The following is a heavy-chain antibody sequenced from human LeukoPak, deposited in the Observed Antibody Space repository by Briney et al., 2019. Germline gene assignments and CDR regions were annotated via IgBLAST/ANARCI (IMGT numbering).Heavy chain of an antibody. D-gene: IGHD2-15*01. CDR2: ISYDGSNK. J-gene: IGHJ4*02. Sequence: QTGGSLRLSCAASGFTFSSYAMHWVRQAPGKGLEWVAIISYDGSNKYYADSVKGRFTISRDNSENTLYLQMNSLRAGDTAVYYCARGPRDIVVVDAHYFDYWGQGTLVTVSS. CDR3: ARGPRDIVVVDAHYFDY. V-gene: IGHV3-30-3*01. CDR1: GFTFSSYA.